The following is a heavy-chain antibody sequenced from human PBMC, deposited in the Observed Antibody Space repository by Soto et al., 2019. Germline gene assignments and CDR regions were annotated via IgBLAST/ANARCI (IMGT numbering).Heavy chain of an antibody. V-gene: IGHV3-30*02. Sequence: DSVKGRFTISRDNSKNTLYLQMNSLRAEDTAVYYCAKDRSRALSILNYYFDYWGQGTLVTVSS. CDR3: AKDRSRALSILNYYFDY. D-gene: IGHD2-21*01. J-gene: IGHJ4*02.